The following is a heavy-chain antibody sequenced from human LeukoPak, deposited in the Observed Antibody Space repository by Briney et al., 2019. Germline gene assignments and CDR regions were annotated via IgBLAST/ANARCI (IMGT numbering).Heavy chain of an antibody. J-gene: IGHJ4*02. CDR1: GFTFSSYW. CDR3: ARHLSGITGYTYGRGIDY. Sequence: GGSLRLSCAASGFTFSSYWMSWVRQAPGKGLEWVANIKKDGSEKYSVDSVKGRFTISRDNAKTSLYLQMNSLRAEDTAVYYCARHLSGITGYTYGRGIDYWGQGTLVTVSS. CDR2: IKKDGSEK. D-gene: IGHD5-18*01. V-gene: IGHV3-7*01.